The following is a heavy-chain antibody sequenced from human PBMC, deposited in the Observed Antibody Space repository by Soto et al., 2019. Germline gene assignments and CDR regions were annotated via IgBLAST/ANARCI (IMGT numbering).Heavy chain of an antibody. CDR3: ARGGVDTVTFDY. J-gene: IGHJ4*02. V-gene: IGHV1-69*01. D-gene: IGHD5-18*01. Sequence: QVQLVQSGTEVKKPGSSVQVSCKASGGSLSNYLITWVRQAPGQELEWMGEIIPIFGTSNSAQRFQGRVTITAVESTSTVYMELSNLRSEDTAVYYCARGGVDTVTFDYWGQGTLVTVSS. CDR1: GGSLSNYL. CDR2: IIPIFGTS.